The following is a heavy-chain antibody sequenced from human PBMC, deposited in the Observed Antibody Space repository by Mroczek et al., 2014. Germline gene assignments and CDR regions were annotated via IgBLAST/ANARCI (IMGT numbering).Heavy chain of an antibody. D-gene: IGHD2-2*01. CDR1: GGSFSGYY. CDR2: INHSGST. CDR3: ASRSLLYCSSTSCPSTFDY. V-gene: IGHV4-34*01. J-gene: IGHJ4*02. Sequence: QVQLQQWGAGLLKPSETLSLTCAVYGGSFSGYYWSWIRQPPGKGLEWIGEINHSGSTNYNPSLKSRVTISVDTSKNQFSLKLSSVTAADTAVYYCASRSLLYCSSTSCPSTFDYWGQGTLVTVSS.